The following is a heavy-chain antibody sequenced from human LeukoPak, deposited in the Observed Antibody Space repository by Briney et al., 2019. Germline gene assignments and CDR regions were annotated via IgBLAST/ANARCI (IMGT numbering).Heavy chain of an antibody. D-gene: IGHD6-13*01. Sequence: SETLSLTCTVSGGSISSRSYYWGWIRQPPGKGLEWIGSIYYSGSTYYNPSLQSRVTISVDTSKHQFSLKLSSVTAADTAVYYCARNMHVPSSSSWYFDYFDYWGQGTLVTVSS. J-gene: IGHJ4*02. V-gene: IGHV4-39*01. CDR1: GGSISSRSYY. CDR3: ARNMHVPSSSSWYFDYFDY. CDR2: IYYSGST.